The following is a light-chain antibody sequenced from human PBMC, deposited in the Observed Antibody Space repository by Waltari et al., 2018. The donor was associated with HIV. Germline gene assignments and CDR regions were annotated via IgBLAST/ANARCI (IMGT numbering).Light chain of an antibody. Sequence: GQSITISCTGTSSDVGSYNLVSWYQQHPGKAPKLMIYEVSKRPSGVSNRFSGSKSGNTASLTISGLQAEDEADYYCCSYAGSSTFGVFGGGTKLTVL. CDR3: CSYAGSSTFGV. V-gene: IGLV2-23*02. J-gene: IGLJ3*02. CDR2: EVS. CDR1: SSDVGSYNL.